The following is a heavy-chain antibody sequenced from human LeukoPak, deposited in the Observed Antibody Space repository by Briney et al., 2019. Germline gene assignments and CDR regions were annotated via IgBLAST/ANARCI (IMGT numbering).Heavy chain of an antibody. J-gene: IGHJ4*02. Sequence: ASVKVSCKASGYTFTSYGISWVRQAPGQGLEWMGWISVYNAKTNYAQKLQGRVTMATDTSTSTAYMELRSLTSDDTAVYYCARFYDSSGYYYTDFDYWGQGTLVTVSS. CDR1: GYTFTSYG. V-gene: IGHV1-18*01. D-gene: IGHD3-22*01. CDR2: ISVYNAKT. CDR3: ARFYDSSGYYYTDFDY.